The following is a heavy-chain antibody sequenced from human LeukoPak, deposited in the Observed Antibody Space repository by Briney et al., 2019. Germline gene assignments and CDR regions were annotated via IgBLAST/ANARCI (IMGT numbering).Heavy chain of an antibody. CDR2: IIPIFGTA. D-gene: IGHD1-20*01. J-gene: IGHJ6*02. CDR3: AREKGDNWNYNYGMDV. Sequence: SVKVSCKASGGTFSSYAISWVRQAPGQGLEWMGGIIPIFGTANYAQKFQGRVTITADESTSTAYMELSSLRSEDTAVYYCAREKGDNWNYNYGMDVWGQGTTVTVSS. CDR1: GGTFSSYA. V-gene: IGHV1-69*13.